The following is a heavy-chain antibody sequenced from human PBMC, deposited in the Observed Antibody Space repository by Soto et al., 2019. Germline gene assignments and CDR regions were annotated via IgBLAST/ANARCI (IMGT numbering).Heavy chain of an antibody. CDR1: GFTFEDYG. Sequence: EVRLVESGGGFVQPGGSLRLSCAASGFTFEDYGMYWVRQVPGKGLEWVSGISWNSGSIGYADSVRGRFTISRDNAKNALYLKMNSLRAEDTAVYYWAKGSKLAAATPFDYWGQGTLFTVSS. CDR3: AKGSKLAAATPFDY. V-gene: IGHV3-9*01. J-gene: IGHJ4*02. CDR2: ISWNSGSI. D-gene: IGHD6-13*01.